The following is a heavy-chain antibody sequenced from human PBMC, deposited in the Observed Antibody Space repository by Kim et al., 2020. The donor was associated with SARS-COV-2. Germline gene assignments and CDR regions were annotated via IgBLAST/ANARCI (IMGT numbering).Heavy chain of an antibody. CDR2: IKEDGGEK. D-gene: IGHD3-3*02. CDR1: GFTFSTYW. V-gene: IGHV3-7*01. CDR3: ARLHST. Sequence: GGSLRLSCAASGFTFSTYWMTWVRQAPGKGLEWVANIKEDGGEKYYVGSVEGRFTISSDSAKNSLFLQMNSLRAEDPAVYYCARLHSTWGQGTLVTVSS. J-gene: IGHJ5*02.